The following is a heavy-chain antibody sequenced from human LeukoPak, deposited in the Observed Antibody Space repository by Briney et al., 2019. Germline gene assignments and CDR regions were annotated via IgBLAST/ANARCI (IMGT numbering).Heavy chain of an antibody. J-gene: IGHJ4*02. CDR1: GGSFSGYY. CDR2: INHSGST. V-gene: IGHV4-34*01. CDR3: ARAYYDSSGYYHNDY. D-gene: IGHD3-22*01. Sequence: SETLSLTCAVYGGSFSGYYWSWIRQPPGKGLEWIGEINHSGSTNYNPSLKSRVTISVDTSKNQFSLKLSSVTAADTAVYYCARAYYDSSGYYHNDYWGQGTLVTVSS.